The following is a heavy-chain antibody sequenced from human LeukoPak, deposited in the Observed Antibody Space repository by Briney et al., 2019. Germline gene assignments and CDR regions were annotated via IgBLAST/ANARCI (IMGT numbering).Heavy chain of an antibody. V-gene: IGHV4-59*01. CDR3: AREGLNAFDI. CDR2: IYYSGST. Sequence: SETLSLTCTVSGGSISSYYWSWIRQPPGKGLEWIGYIYYSGSTYYNPSLKSRVTISVDTSKNQFSLKLSSVTAADTAVYYCAREGLNAFDIWGQGTMVTVSS. J-gene: IGHJ3*02. D-gene: IGHD3-22*01. CDR1: GGSISSYY.